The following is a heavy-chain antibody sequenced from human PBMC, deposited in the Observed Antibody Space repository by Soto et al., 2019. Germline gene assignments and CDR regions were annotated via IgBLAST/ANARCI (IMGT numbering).Heavy chain of an antibody. V-gene: IGHV1-69*05. CDR1: GGTFSSYA. D-gene: IGHD2-2*01. J-gene: IGHJ6*02. Sequence: SVKVSCKASGGTFSSYAISWVRQAPGQGLEWMGGIIPIFGTANYAQKLQGRVTMTTDTSTSTAYMELRSLRSDDTAVYYCASCSSTSCYYYYGMDVWGQGTTVTVSS. CDR2: IIPIFGTA. CDR3: ASCSSTSCYYYYGMDV.